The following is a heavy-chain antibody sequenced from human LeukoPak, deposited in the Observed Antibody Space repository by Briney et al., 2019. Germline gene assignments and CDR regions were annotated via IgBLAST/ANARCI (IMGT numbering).Heavy chain of an antibody. D-gene: IGHD6-19*01. CDR3: ARGGGTRYSSGWYLGLWLDY. J-gene: IGHJ4*02. CDR2: INHSGST. V-gene: IGHV4-34*01. CDR1: GGSFSGYY. Sequence: SETLSLTCAVYGGSFSGYYWSWIRQPPGKGLEWIGEINHSGSTNYNPSLKSRVTISVDTSKNQFSLKLSSVTAADTAVYYCARGGGTRYSSGWYLGLWLDYWGQGTLVTVSS.